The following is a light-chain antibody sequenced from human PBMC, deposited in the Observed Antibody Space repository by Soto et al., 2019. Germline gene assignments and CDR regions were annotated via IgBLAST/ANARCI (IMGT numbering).Light chain of an antibody. V-gene: IGKV1-5*01. Sequence: DIQLTQTPSTVSASVGDEVTITCRASQTISRWLAWYQQKPGRAPKLLIYDASTLESGVPSRFSGSGSETEFTLTISRLKPDDFATYFCHSSAFGHGTRLEIX. J-gene: IGKJ5*01. CDR2: DAS. CDR1: QTISRW. CDR3: HSSA.